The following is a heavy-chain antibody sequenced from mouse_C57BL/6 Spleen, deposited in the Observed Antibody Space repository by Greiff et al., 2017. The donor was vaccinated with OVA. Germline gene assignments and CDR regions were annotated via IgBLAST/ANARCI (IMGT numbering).Heavy chain of an antibody. CDR3: ARKTAQATVAY. CDR2: ISSGSSTI. Sequence: DVMLVESGGGLVKPGGSLKLSCAASGFTFSDYGMHWVRQAPEKGLEWVAYISSGSSTIYYADTVEGRFTISRDNAKKTLFLQMTSLRSEDTAMYYCARKTAQATVAYWGQGTLVTVSA. V-gene: IGHV5-17*01. D-gene: IGHD3-2*02. CDR1: GFTFSDYG. J-gene: IGHJ3*01.